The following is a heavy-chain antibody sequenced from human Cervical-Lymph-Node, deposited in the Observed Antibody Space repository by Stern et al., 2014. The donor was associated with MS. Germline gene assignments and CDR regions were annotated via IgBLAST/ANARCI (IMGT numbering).Heavy chain of an antibody. D-gene: IGHD6-13*01. Sequence: QVQLVQSGAEVKEPGASVKVSCKASGFTFTNYAMHWVRQAPGHRLEWMGWINAANGNTKYSQNFQGRVTITRDSSATTAYMELRSLTFEDTAMYFCARTSSWCFDRWGQGTLVTVSS. CDR1: GFTFTNYA. CDR2: INAANGNT. J-gene: IGHJ4*02. CDR3: ARTSSWCFDR. V-gene: IGHV1-3*01.